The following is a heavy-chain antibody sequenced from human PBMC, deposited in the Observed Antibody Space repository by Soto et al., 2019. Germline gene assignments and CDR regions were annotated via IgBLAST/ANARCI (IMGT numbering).Heavy chain of an antibody. J-gene: IGHJ1*01. D-gene: IGHD4-17*01. Sequence: QVQLVQSGAEVTESGASVKVSCKASGYTFTSYGISWVRQAPGQGLEWVGWISAYNGNRNYAQKLQGRVTMTTDTXTSTAYMELRSLRSDDTAVYYCARYADDYSEYFHHWGQGTLVTVSS. V-gene: IGHV1-18*01. CDR2: ISAYNGNR. CDR3: ARYADDYSEYFHH. CDR1: GYTFTSYG.